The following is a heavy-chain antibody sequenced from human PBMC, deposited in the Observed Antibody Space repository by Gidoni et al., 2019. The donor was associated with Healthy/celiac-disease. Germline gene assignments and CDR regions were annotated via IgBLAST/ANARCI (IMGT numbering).Heavy chain of an antibody. Sequence: QVQLQESGPGLVKPSETLSLTCTVSGYSISSGYYWGCIRQPPGKGLEWIGSIYHSGSTYYTPSLKSRVTISVDTSKNQFSLKLSSVTAADTAVYYCARDSEPEHIVVVTDRWFDYWGQGTLVTVSS. CDR3: ARDSEPEHIVVVTDRWFDY. CDR2: IYHSGST. J-gene: IGHJ4*02. CDR1: GYSISSGYY. V-gene: IGHV4-38-2*02. D-gene: IGHD2-21*02.